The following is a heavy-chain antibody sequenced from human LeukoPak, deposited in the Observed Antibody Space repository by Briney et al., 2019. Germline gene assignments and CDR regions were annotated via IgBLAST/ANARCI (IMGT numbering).Heavy chain of an antibody. D-gene: IGHD6-13*01. CDR1: GGSFSGYY. Sequence: SETLSLTCAVYGGSFSGYYWSWIRQPPGKGLEWIGEINHSGSTNYNPSLKSRVTISVDTSKNQFSLKLSSVTAADTAVYYCARDYPYSSSWYGALDAFDIWGQGTMVTVSS. CDR2: INHSGST. J-gene: IGHJ3*02. CDR3: ARDYPYSSSWYGALDAFDI. V-gene: IGHV4-34*01.